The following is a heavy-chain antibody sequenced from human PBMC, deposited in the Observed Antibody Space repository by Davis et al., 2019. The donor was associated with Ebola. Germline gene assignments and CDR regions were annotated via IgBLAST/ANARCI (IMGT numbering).Heavy chain of an antibody. CDR3: ARGGSAPPRKYYYYYYGMDV. V-gene: IGHV3-7*01. Sequence: PGGSLRLSCAASGFTFSSYWMSWVRQAPGKGLEWVANIKQDGSEKYYVDSVKGRFTISRDNAKNSLYLQMNSLRAEDTAVYYCARGGSAPPRKYYYYYYGMDVWGQGTTVTVSS. D-gene: IGHD3-16*01. CDR1: GFTFSSYW. CDR2: IKQDGSEK. J-gene: IGHJ6*02.